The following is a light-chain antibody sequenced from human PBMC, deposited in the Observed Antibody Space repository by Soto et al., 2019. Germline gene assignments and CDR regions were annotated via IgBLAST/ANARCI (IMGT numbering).Light chain of an antibody. CDR3: QQYGSSPIT. CDR2: GAS. V-gene: IGKV3-20*01. J-gene: IGKJ5*01. Sequence: EIVLTHSPGTLSLSPCERATLSLSASQSVSSSYLAWYQQKPGQAPRLLIYGASSRATGIPDRFSGSGSATDFTLTISRLEPEDFAVYYCQQYGSSPITFGQGTRLEIK. CDR1: QSVSSSY.